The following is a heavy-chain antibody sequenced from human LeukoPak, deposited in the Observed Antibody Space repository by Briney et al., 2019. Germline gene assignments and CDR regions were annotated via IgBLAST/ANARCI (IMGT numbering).Heavy chain of an antibody. CDR1: GGSISSGSYS. CDR3: ARHQIWAIDY. D-gene: IGHD7-27*01. J-gene: IGHJ4*02. CDR2: FFYTGNT. V-gene: IGHV4-30-4*07. Sequence: SETLSLTCAVSGGSISSGSYSWGWIRQPPGKGLEWIGYFFYTGNTYYNASLKSRVTISVDTSKNQFSLKLSSVTAADTAVYYCARHQIWAIDYWGQGTLVTVSS.